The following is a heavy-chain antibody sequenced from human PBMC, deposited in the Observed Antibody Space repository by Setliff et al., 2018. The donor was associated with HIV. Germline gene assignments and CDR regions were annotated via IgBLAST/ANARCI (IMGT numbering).Heavy chain of an antibody. CDR1: GGSIRSGSYS. CDR3: ARDTYHTGYLGWGPKPHYYYMDV. V-gene: IGHV4-61*09. D-gene: IGHD5-12*01. CDR2: VSSSGSS. J-gene: IGHJ6*03. Sequence: SETLSLTCTVSGGSIRSGSYSWSWIRQPAGQGLEWIGHVSSSGSSNYNPSLTSRVTISADTSKNQFSLKLTSVTAADTAVYYCARDTYHTGYLGWGPKPHYYYMDVWGKGTTVTV.